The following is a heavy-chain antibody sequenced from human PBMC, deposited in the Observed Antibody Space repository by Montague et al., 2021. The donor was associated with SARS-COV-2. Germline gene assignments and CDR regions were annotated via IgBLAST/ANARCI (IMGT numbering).Heavy chain of an antibody. CDR2: IWHGGST. J-gene: IGHJ3*02. V-gene: IGHV4-38-2*02. CDR3: ARADITMVRGVNRWAFDI. D-gene: IGHD3-10*01. Sequence: SETLSLTCTVSGYSITHAYYWGWIRQPPGKGLEWIGNIWHGGSTYYNPSLKSRVTISVDTSNNQFSLKLTSVTAADTAVYYCARADITMVRGVNRWAFDIWGQGTMVTVSS. CDR1: GYSITHAYY.